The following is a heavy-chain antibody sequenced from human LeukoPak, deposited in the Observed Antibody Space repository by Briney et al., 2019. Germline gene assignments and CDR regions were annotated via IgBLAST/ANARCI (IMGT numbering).Heavy chain of an antibody. CDR3: AKDRSCTNDICHGDFDY. D-gene: IGHD2-8*01. Sequence: GGSLRLSCAASGFTFSSYAVSWVRQAPGKGLEWVSSISGSGGSTYSADSVKGRFTISRDNSKNTLYLQMNSLRAEDTALYYCAKDRSCTNDICHGDFDYWCQRTLVTVSS. CDR2: ISGSGGST. CDR1: GFTFSSYA. V-gene: IGHV3-23*01. J-gene: IGHJ4*02.